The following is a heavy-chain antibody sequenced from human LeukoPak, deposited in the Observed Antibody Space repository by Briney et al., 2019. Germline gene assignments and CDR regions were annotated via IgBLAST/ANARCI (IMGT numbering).Heavy chain of an antibody. CDR1: GYTFTNYD. D-gene: IGHD6-6*01. J-gene: IGHJ4*02. CDR3: ARWLVRGSRSSYFDY. V-gene: IGHV1-8*01. Sequence: ASVKVSCKASGYTFTNYDFNWVRQATGQGLEWMGWMNPNSGATGYAQKFQGRVTMTRDTSINTAYMELSSLGSEDTAVYYCARWLVRGSRSSYFDYWGQGTLVTVSS. CDR2: MNPNSGAT.